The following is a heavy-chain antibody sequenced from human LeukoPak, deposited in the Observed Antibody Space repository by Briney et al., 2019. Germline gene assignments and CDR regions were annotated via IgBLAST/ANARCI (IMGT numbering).Heavy chain of an antibody. CDR3: ARDRPPYYFDY. CDR1: VGSLNNHY. CDR2: IYSSGSK. J-gene: IGHJ4*02. V-gene: IGHV4-59*11. Sequence: SETLSLTCTVSVGSLNNHYWTWIRQTPGKGLEWIGYIYSSGSKNYNPSLQSRVTISVDTSKNQISLNLSSVTAADTAVYYCARDRPPYYFDYWGQGTLVTVSS.